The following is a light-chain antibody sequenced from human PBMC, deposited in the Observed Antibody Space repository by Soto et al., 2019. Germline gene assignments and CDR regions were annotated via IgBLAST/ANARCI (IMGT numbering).Light chain of an antibody. V-gene: IGKV2-28*01. CDR3: MQALQTQYT. J-gene: IGKJ2*01. CDR2: LGS. CDR1: QSLLHRNGYTY. Sequence: DIVMTQSPLSLPVTPGEPASISCRSSQSLLHRNGYTYLDWYLQKPGQSPQLLIYLGSNRASGVPDRFSGSGSGTDFTLNISRVEAEDVGVYFCMQALQTQYTFGQGTKLEIK.